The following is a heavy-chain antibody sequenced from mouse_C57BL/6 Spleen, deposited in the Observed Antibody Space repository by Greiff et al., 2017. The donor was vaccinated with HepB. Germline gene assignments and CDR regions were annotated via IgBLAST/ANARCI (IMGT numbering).Heavy chain of an antibody. CDR3: APNYGSSYNYFDY. D-gene: IGHD1-1*01. CDR1: GYTFTSYW. V-gene: IGHV1-55*01. CDR2: IYPGSGST. J-gene: IGHJ2*01. Sequence: VQLQQPGAELVKPGASVKMSCKASGYTFTSYWITWVKQRPGQGLEWIGDIYPGSGSTNYNEKFKSKATLTVDTSSSTAYMQLSSLTSDDSAVYYCAPNYGSSYNYFDYWGQGTTLTVSS.